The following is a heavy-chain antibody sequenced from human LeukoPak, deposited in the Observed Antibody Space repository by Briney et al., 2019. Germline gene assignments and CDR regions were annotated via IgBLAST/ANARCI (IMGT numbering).Heavy chain of an antibody. CDR2: IIPIFGTA. Sequence: GASVKVSCKASGGTFSSYAISWVRQAPGQGLEWMGGIIPIFGTANYAQKFQGRVTITTDESTSTDYMELSSLRSEDTAVYYCASPLTPDCSSTSCYQWDAFDIWGQGTMVTVSS. V-gene: IGHV1-69*05. D-gene: IGHD2-2*01. CDR1: GGTFSSYA. J-gene: IGHJ3*02. CDR3: ASPLTPDCSSTSCYQWDAFDI.